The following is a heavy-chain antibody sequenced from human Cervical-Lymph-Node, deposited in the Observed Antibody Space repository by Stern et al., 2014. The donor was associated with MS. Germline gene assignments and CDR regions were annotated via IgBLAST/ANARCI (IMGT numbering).Heavy chain of an antibody. Sequence: QLQLQESGPGLVKPSGTLSLPCAVSGDSISNGSWWSWVRQPPGKGLEWIGEIQHCGGTNYKPPRESPLTIPIDKSKNPFPLSLSSVTAADTAIYYCARVSLRGYDWFDPWGQGTLVTVSS. CDR3: ARVSLRGYDWFDP. V-gene: IGHV4-4*02. CDR2: IQHCGGT. J-gene: IGHJ5*02. D-gene: IGHD5-12*01. CDR1: GDSISNGSW.